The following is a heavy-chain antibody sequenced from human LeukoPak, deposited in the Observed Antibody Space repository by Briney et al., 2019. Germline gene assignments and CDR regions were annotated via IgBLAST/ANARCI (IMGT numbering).Heavy chain of an antibody. CDR1: GFTFSSYA. D-gene: IGHD6-13*01. CDR2: ISYDGSNK. J-gene: IGHJ4*02. CDR3: ARAGYSSSWYGYYFDY. V-gene: IGHV3-30-3*01. Sequence: PGGSLRLSCAASGFTFSSYAMHWVRQAPGKGLEWVAVISYDGSNKYYADSVKGRFTISRDNSKNTLYLQMNSLRAEDTAVYYCARAGYSSSWYGYYFDYWGQGTLVTVSS.